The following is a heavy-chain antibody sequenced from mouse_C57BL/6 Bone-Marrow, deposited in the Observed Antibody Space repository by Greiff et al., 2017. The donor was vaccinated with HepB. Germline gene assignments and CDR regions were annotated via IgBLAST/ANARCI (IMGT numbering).Heavy chain of an antibody. Sequence: KQSGAELVRPGSSVKLSCKDSYFAFMASAMHWVKQRPGHGLEWIGSFTMYSDATEYSENFKGKATLTANTSSSTAYMELSSLTSEDSAVYYCARGTTVVATDRAMDYWGQGTSVTVSS. CDR1: YFAFMASA. CDR3: ARGTTVVATDRAMDY. V-gene: IGHV1-49*01. J-gene: IGHJ4*01. CDR2: FTMYSDAT. D-gene: IGHD1-1*01.